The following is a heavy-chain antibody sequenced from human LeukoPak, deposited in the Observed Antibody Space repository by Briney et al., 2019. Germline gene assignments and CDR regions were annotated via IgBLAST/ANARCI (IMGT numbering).Heavy chain of an antibody. D-gene: IGHD4-23*01. CDR3: AKDITVVTYYYYYGMDV. V-gene: IGHV3-43*02. J-gene: IGHJ6*02. CDR1: GFTFDDYA. Sequence: GGSLRLSCAASGFTFDDYAMHWVRQAPGKGLEWVSLISGDGGSTYYADSVKGQFTISRDNSKNSLYLQMNSLRTEDTALYYCAKDITVVTYYYYYGMDVWGQGTTVTVSS. CDR2: ISGDGGST.